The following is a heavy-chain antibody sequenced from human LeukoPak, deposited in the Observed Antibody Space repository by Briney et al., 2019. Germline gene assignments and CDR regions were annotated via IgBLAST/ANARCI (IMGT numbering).Heavy chain of an antibody. CDR1: GGTFSSYA. Sequence: SVKVSCKASGGTFSSYAISWVRQAPGQGLERMGRIIPILGIANYAQKFQGRVTITADKSTSTAYMELSSLRSEDTAVYYCARGTDIVVVVDSYGMDVWGQGTTVTVTS. V-gene: IGHV1-69*04. CDR2: IIPILGIA. J-gene: IGHJ6*02. CDR3: ARGTDIVVVVDSYGMDV. D-gene: IGHD2-15*01.